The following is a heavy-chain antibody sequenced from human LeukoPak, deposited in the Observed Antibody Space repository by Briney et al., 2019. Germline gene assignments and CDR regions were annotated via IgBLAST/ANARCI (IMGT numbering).Heavy chain of an antibody. CDR1: GFTFTSSA. CDR3: AALYYDSPPFDY. Sequence: SVKVSCKASGFTFTSSAMQLVRQARGQRLEWIGWIVVGSGNTNYAQKFQERVTITRDMSTSTAYMELSSLRSEDTAVYYCAALYYDSPPFDYWGQGTLVTVSS. CDR2: IVVGSGNT. J-gene: IGHJ4*02. V-gene: IGHV1-58*02. D-gene: IGHD3-22*01.